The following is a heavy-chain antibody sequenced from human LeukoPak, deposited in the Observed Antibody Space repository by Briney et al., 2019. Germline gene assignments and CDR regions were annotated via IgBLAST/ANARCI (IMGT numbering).Heavy chain of an antibody. V-gene: IGHV1-69*13. J-gene: IGHJ5*02. CDR3: ARASQRITGTNNWFDP. Sequence: ASVKVSCKASGGTFSSYAISWVRQAPGQGLEWMGGIIPIFGTANYAQKFQGRVTITADESTSTAYMELSSPRSEDTAVYYCARASQRITGTNNWFDPWGQGTLVTVSS. D-gene: IGHD1-7*01. CDR1: GGTFSSYA. CDR2: IIPIFGTA.